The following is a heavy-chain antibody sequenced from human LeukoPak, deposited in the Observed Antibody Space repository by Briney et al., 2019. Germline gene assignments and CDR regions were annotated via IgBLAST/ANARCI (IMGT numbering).Heavy chain of an antibody. CDR3: ARYPCSSTSCYRQSDY. CDR2: ISYDGSNK. CDR1: GFTFSSYA. Sequence: GGSLRLSCAASGFTFSSYAMHWVRQAPGKGLEWVAVISYDGSNKYYADSVKGRFTISRDNSKNKLYLQMNSLRAEDTAVYYCARYPCSSTSCYRQSDYWGQGTLVTVSS. V-gene: IGHV3-30*04. D-gene: IGHD2-2*01. J-gene: IGHJ4*02.